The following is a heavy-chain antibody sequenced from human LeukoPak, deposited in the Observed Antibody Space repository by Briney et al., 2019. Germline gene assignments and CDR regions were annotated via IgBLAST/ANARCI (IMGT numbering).Heavy chain of an antibody. Sequence: GGSLRLSCAASGFSLSSYSMDWFRQTPGKGREGISHISSSSNTIYYADSVEGRFTITRDNAKNALYLQMNNLRAEDSAVYYCARERQNKDFWSGGDYWGQGTLVTVSS. D-gene: IGHD3-3*01. CDR1: GFSLSSYS. J-gene: IGHJ4*02. CDR2: ISSSSNTI. CDR3: ARERQNKDFWSGGDY. V-gene: IGHV3-48*01.